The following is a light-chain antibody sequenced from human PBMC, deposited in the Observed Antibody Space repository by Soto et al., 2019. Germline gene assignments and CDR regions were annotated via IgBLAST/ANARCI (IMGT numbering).Light chain of an antibody. J-gene: IGKJ5*01. CDR3: LQHNNYPPIT. CDR1: QGIRND. V-gene: IGKV1-17*01. Sequence: DIQMTQSPSSLSASVGDKLTNTCRASQGIRNDLAWYQQKPGKAPKRLIYDATSLQSGVPSRFSGSGSGTEFTLTISSLQPEDYATYYCLQHNNYPPITFGQGTRLEIK. CDR2: DAT.